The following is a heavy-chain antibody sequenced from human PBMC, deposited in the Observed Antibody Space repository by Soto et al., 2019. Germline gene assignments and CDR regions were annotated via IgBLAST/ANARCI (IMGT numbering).Heavy chain of an antibody. Sequence: EVQLLESGGGLVQPGGSLRLSCAASGFTFSSYAMSWVRQAPGKGLEWVSAISGSGGSTYYADSVKGRFTISRDNSKNPLYLQMNSLRAEDTAVYYCAKDRNSWYDVDYWGQRTLVTVSS. CDR3: AKDRNSWYDVDY. D-gene: IGHD6-13*01. CDR2: ISGSGGST. V-gene: IGHV3-23*01. J-gene: IGHJ4*02. CDR1: GFTFSSYA.